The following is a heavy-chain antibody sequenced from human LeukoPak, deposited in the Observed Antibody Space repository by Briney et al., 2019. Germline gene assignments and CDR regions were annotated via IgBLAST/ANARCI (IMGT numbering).Heavy chain of an antibody. D-gene: IGHD5-12*01. CDR2: INHSGST. CDR1: GGSFSGYY. V-gene: IGHV4-34*01. CDR3: ARGRTGCRGYSGYGDEFDY. J-gene: IGHJ4*02. Sequence: PSETLSLTCAVYGGSFSGYYWSWIRQPPGKGLEWIGEINHSGSTNYNPSLKSRVTISVDTSKNQFSLKLSSVTAADTAVYYCARGRTGCRGYSGYGDEFDYWGQGTLVTVSS.